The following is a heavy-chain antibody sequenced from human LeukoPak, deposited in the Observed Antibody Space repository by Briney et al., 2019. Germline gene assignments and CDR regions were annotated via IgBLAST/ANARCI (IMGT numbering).Heavy chain of an antibody. J-gene: IGHJ5*02. CDR2: IYYSGST. CDR1: GGSISSSSYY. D-gene: IGHD3-22*01. V-gene: IGHV4-39*07. CDR3: ARVNYYDSSGPPNWFDP. Sequence: PSETLSLTCTVSGGSISSSSYYWGWIRQPPGKGLEWIGSIYYSGSTYYNPSLKSRVTISVDTSKNQFSLKLSSVTAADTAVYYCARVNYYDSSGPPNWFDPWGQGTLVTVSS.